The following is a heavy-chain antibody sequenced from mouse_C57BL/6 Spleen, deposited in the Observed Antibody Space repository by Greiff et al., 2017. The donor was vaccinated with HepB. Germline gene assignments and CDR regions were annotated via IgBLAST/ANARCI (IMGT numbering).Heavy chain of an antibody. V-gene: IGHV5-6*01. J-gene: IGHJ2*01. D-gene: IGHD1-1*01. CDR1: GFTFSSYG. CDR3: ARHPFITTVVAFDY. CDR2: ISSGGSYT. Sequence: EVQGVESGGDLVKPGGSLKLSCAASGFTFSSYGMSWVRQTPDKRLEWVATISSGGSYTYYPDSVKGRFTISRDNAKNTLYLQMSSLKSEDTAMYYCARHPFITTVVAFDYWGQGTTLTVSS.